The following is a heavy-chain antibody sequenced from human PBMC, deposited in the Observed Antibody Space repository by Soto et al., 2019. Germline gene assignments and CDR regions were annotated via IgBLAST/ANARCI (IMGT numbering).Heavy chain of an antibody. CDR2: IYYSGST. D-gene: IGHD2-15*01. V-gene: IGHV4-59*01. Sequence: QVQLQESGPGLVKPSETLSLTCTVSGGSISSYYWSWIRQPPGKGLEWIGYIYYSGSTNYNPSLKSRVTISVDPSQNQFSLKLSSVTAADTAVYYCAKNPCGGSGGNCYSGGYYYYYNGMDVWGQGTTVTVSS. CDR3: AKNPCGGSGGNCYSGGYYYYYNGMDV. J-gene: IGHJ6*02. CDR1: GGSISSYY.